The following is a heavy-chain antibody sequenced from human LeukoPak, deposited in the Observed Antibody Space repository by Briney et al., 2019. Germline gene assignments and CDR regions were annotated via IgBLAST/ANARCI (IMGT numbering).Heavy chain of an antibody. CDR1: GFTFDDHA. CDR3: AKDSYGVAAKIYYYYGMDV. Sequence: GGSLRLSCAASGFTFDDHAMHWVRQAPEKGLEWVSGISWNGNSIGYADSVKGRFTISRDNAKNSLYLQMNSLRAEDTALYYCAKDSYGVAAKIYYYYGMDVWGQGTTVTVSS. CDR2: ISWNGNSI. D-gene: IGHD2-15*01. V-gene: IGHV3-9*01. J-gene: IGHJ6*02.